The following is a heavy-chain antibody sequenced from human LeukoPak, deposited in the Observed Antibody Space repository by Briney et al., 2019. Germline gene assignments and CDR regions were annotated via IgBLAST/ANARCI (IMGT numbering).Heavy chain of an antibody. D-gene: IGHD3-3*01. CDR3: ARGFRGRYYDFWSGYRPPRWFDP. Sequence: ASVKVSCKASGYTFTSYDINWVRQATGQGFEWMGWMNPNSGNTGYAQKFQGRVTMTRNTSISTAYMELSSLRSEDTAVYYCARGFRGRYYDFWSGYRPPRWFDPWGQGTLVTVSS. CDR2: MNPNSGNT. V-gene: IGHV1-8*01. J-gene: IGHJ5*02. CDR1: GYTFTSYD.